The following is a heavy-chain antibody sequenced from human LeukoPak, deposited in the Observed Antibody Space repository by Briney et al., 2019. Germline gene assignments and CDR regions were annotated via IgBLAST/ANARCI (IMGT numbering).Heavy chain of an antibody. V-gene: IGHV4-59*01. CDR3: AREYGRPDDCFVN. CDR2: VDYSGST. D-gene: IGHD2-21*01. Sequence: SETLSLTCAVYGGSFSGYYWSWIRQPPGKGLEWIGYVDYSGSTDYNRSLKSRVTISLDTSKNQFSLKLSSVTAADTAVYYCAREYGRPDDCFVNWGQGTMITVPS. J-gene: IGHJ3*02. CDR1: GGSFSGYY.